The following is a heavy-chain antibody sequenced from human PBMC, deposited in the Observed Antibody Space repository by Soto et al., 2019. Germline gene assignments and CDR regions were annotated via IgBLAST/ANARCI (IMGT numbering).Heavy chain of an antibody. J-gene: IGHJ6*02. D-gene: IGHD6-6*01. Sequence: SETLSLTCSVSGSSIRTYYWNWIRQPPGGGLEWIAYIHYSGVTNYSPSLRGRVSISIDRSNNEFSLKVSSVTAADTAVYYCARDRAEGSSSTPAGGMDVWGPGTTVTVSS. CDR3: ARDRAEGSSSTPAGGMDV. CDR1: GSSIRTYY. V-gene: IGHV4-59*01. CDR2: IHYSGVT.